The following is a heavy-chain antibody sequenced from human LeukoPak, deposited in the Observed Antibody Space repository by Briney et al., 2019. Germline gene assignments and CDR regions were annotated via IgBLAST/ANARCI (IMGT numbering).Heavy chain of an antibody. CDR2: IYYSGST. CDR3: ARVTGYRIEDYFDY. D-gene: IGHD6-13*01. J-gene: IGHJ4*02. V-gene: IGHV4-59*01. CDR1: GGSISSYY. Sequence: SETLSLTCTVSGGSISSYYWSWIRRPPGKGLEWIGYIYYSGSTNYNPSLKSQVTISVETSKNEFSLKLRSVTAADTAVYYCARVTGYRIEDYFDYWGQGTLVTVSS.